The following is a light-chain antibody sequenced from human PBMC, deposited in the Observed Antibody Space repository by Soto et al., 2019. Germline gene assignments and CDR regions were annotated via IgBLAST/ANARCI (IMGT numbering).Light chain of an antibody. CDR1: QSIRSD. CDR3: QQSFSTPPYT. V-gene: IGKV1-39*01. CDR2: ATS. Sequence: DIPMTQSPSSLSASVGDRVTITCRASQSIRSDLNWYQHKPGKAPKLLIYATSTVESGVPSRFSGSGSGTDFTLTISSLQPEDFATYYCQQSFSTPPYTFGQGTKLEIK. J-gene: IGKJ2*01.